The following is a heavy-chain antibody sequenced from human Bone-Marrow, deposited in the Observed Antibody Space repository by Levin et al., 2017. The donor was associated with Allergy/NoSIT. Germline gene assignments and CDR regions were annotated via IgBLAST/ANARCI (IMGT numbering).Heavy chain of an antibody. Sequence: HSQTLSLTCGVSGGSFNSYYWSWVRQAPGKGLEWIAYMHHSGATYYNPSLQSRVSVSIDTSRNQFSLILRSLTAADTAVYFCARVDVAAAGLYEHWGPGTLVTVS. J-gene: IGHJ4*02. CDR1: GGSFNSYY. D-gene: IGHD6-13*01. CDR2: MHHSGAT. CDR3: ARVDVAAAGLYEH. V-gene: IGHV4-59*01.